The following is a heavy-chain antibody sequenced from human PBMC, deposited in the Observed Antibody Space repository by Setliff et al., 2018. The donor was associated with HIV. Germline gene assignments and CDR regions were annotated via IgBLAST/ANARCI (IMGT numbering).Heavy chain of an antibody. V-gene: IGHV4-61*02. CDR1: GGSISSGSYY. CDR2: IHLSGDT. J-gene: IGHJ6*01. D-gene: IGHD3-10*01. Sequence: PSETLSLTCTVSGGSISSGSYYWSWIRQPAGKGLEWIGRIHLSGDTNYNPSLKSRVTMSIDTSKNQFSLKLSSVTAADTAVYYCARDNSYYYGSGSHYWYGMDVWGQGTTVTVSS. CDR3: ARDNSYYYGSGSHYWYGMDV.